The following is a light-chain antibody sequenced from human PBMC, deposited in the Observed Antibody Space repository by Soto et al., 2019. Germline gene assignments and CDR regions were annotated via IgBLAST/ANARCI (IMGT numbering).Light chain of an antibody. CDR2: GAS. CDR1: QNIDRW. CDR3: QHYNSHPWT. V-gene: IGKV1-5*03. Sequence: DIQMTQSPSTLSASVGDRVTITCRASQNIDRWLAWYQQKPGKAPNLLIYGASSLESGVPSRFSGSGSGTEFTLTISSLRPDDFANYYCQHYNSHPWTFGQGTKVEIK. J-gene: IGKJ1*01.